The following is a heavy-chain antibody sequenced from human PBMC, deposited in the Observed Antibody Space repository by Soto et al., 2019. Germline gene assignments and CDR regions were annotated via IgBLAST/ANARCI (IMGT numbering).Heavy chain of an antibody. CDR1: GYTFTSFN. CDR2: MNPVNGNA. D-gene: IGHD6-19*01. V-gene: IGHV1-8*01. J-gene: IGHJ5*02. Sequence: QEQLVQSGAEVKRPGASVKVSCRASGYTFTSFNINWVRQAAGQGPEWIGWMNPVNGNAAFAREFQGRVTMTRDTATDTDYMEVGGLSSGDTAIYYCARAVGIAVTGLDLWGPGTLVTVSS. CDR3: ARAVGIAVTGLDL.